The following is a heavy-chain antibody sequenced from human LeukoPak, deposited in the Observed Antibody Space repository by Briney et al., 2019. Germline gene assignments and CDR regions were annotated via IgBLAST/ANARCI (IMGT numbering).Heavy chain of an antibody. V-gene: IGHV7-4-1*02. J-gene: IGHJ4*02. D-gene: IGHD6-19*01. CDR2: INTNTGNP. CDR3: ARIPGSGWYQIFDY. Sequence: ASVKVSCKASEYTFISYAMNWVRQAPGQGLEWMGWINTNTGNPTYAQGFTGRFVFSLDTSVSTAYLQISSLKAEDTAVYYCARIPGSGWYQIFDYWGQGTLVTVSS. CDR1: EYTFISYA.